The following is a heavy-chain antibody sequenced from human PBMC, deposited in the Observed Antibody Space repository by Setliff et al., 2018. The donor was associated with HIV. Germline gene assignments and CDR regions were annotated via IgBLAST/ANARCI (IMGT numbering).Heavy chain of an antibody. Sequence: GASVKVSCKASGNTVTRYSMHWVRQAPGQGLEWMGIIDPSGGSTNYAQKFRGRVTMTRDTFTSTVYMELSSLRSEDTAVYYCARDLDSAYDKTLDYWGQGTLVTVSS. CDR3: ARDLDSAYDKTLDY. CDR1: GNTVTRYS. V-gene: IGHV1-46*01. D-gene: IGHD5-12*01. J-gene: IGHJ4*02. CDR2: IDPSGGST.